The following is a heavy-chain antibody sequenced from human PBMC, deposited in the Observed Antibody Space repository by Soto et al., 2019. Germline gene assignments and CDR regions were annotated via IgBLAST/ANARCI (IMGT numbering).Heavy chain of an antibody. Sequence: SETLSLTCTVSGGSISSSLHYWGWIRQPPGKGLEWIGSIYYSGSTYYNPSLKSRVTISEDTSRNQFSPKLSSVTAADTAVYYCARSKDIVVVVAATGYGDYRFYFDYWGQGSLVTVSS. CDR2: IYYSGST. V-gene: IGHV4-39*01. CDR3: ARSKDIVVVVAATGYGDYRFYFDY. J-gene: IGHJ4*02. CDR1: GGSISSSLHY. D-gene: IGHD2-15*01.